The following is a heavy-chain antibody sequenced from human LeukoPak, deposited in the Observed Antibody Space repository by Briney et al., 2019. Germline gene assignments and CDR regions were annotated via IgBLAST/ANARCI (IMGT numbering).Heavy chain of an antibody. V-gene: IGHV1-8*01. J-gene: IGHJ4*02. D-gene: IGHD5-18*01. CDR2: MNPSSGNT. CDR1: GYTFTSYD. CDR3: ARGRGYSYGQFDY. Sequence: GASVKVSCKASGYTFTSYDINWVRQATGQGLEWVGWMNPSSGNTGYAQKFQGRVTMARNTSISTAYMELSSLRSEDTAVYYCARGRGYSYGQFDYWGQGTLVTVSS.